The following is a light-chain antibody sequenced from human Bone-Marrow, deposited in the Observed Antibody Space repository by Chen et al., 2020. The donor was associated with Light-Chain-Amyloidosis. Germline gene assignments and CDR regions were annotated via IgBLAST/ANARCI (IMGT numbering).Light chain of an antibody. J-gene: IGLJ2*01. Sequence: SYELTPPPSVSVPPGQAARITCSGDASPTKYAYWYQLKSGQAPVLVIHRDTARPAGIAERFSGSSSGTTATLTISGVQAEDEADYHCQSADSSGTYEVIFGGGTKLTVL. V-gene: IGLV3-25*03. CDR2: RDT. CDR3: QSADSSGTYEVI. CDR1: ASPTKY.